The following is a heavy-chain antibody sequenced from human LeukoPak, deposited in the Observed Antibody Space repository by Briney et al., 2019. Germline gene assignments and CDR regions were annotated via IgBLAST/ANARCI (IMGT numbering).Heavy chain of an antibody. D-gene: IGHD1-26*01. CDR1: GFIFSSYG. CDR2: IWYDGSNK. Sequence: GGSLRLSCTASGFIFSSYGMHWVRQAPGKGLEWVTIIWYDGSNKYYADSVRGRFTTSRDNSKNTLYLQMNSLRAEDTAVYYCARALGSPLDFWGQGTLVTVSS. V-gene: IGHV3-33*01. J-gene: IGHJ4*02. CDR3: ARALGSPLDF.